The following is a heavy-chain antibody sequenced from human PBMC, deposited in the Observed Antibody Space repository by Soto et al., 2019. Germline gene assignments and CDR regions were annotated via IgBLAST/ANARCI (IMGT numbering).Heavy chain of an antibody. CDR3: ARWGDWMQQVL. Sequence: QVQLQESGPGLVKPSGTLSLTCGVSGGSIRSNKWWSWVRQPPGKGLEWIGEIYHSGSTNYNPSRKSRVNKSVDKSKNQFSLKLNSVTAADTAVYYCARWGDWMQQVLWGQGTLVTVSS. CDR2: IYHSGST. J-gene: IGHJ4*02. CDR1: GGSIRSNKW. V-gene: IGHV4-4*02. D-gene: IGHD5-18*01.